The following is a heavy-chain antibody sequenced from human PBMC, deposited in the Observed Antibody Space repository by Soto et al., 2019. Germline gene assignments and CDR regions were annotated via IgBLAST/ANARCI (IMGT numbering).Heavy chain of an antibody. V-gene: IGHV4-34*01. CDR2: INHSGST. CDR3: ARAERITMVRGVTLFDY. Sequence: SETLSLTCAVSGGSFSGYYWSWIRQPPGKGLEWIGEINHSGSTNYNPSLKSRVTISVDTSKNQFSLKLSSVTAADTAVYYCARAERITMVRGVTLFDYWGQGTLVTVSS. CDR1: GGSFSGYY. J-gene: IGHJ4*02. D-gene: IGHD3-10*01.